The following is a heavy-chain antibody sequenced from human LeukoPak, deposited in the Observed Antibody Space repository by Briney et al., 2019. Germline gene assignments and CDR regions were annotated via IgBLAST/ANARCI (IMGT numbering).Heavy chain of an antibody. D-gene: IGHD1-26*01. CDR2: ISGSSIYT. CDR1: GFTFSDYH. V-gene: IGHV3-11*06. J-gene: IGHJ4*02. CDR3: ARDDPGIGIDY. Sequence: GGSLRLSCAASGFTFSDYHMTGIRQAPGEGLEWVSYISGSSIYTRYADSVKGRFTISRDNAKRTVYLQMNSLRGDDTALYYCARDDPGIGIDYWGQGTLVTVSS.